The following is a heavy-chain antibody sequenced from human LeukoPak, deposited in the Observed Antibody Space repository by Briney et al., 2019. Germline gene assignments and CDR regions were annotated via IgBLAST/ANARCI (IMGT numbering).Heavy chain of an antibody. CDR2: IYYSGST. Sequence: SETLSLTCTVSGGSISSYYWSWIRQPPGKGLEWIGYIYYSGSTNYNPSLKSRVTISVDTSKNQLSLKLTSVTAADTAMYYCARYATGTPNWYFDLWGRGALVTVSS. CDR3: ARYATGTPNWYFDL. J-gene: IGHJ2*01. CDR1: GGSISSYY. D-gene: IGHD1/OR15-1a*01. V-gene: IGHV4-59*08.